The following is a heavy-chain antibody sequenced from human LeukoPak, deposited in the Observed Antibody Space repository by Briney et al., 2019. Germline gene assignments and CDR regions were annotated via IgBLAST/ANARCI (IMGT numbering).Heavy chain of an antibody. Sequence: GGSLRLSCAASGFTFSNYAMHWVRQAPGKGLEYVSAISSNGGSTYYANSVKGRFTISRDNSKNTLYIQMGSLRAEDMAVYYCARAAAARLYYYYYMDVWGKGTTVTVSS. D-gene: IGHD6-6*01. CDR2: ISSNGGST. CDR3: ARAAAARLYYYYYMDV. J-gene: IGHJ6*03. CDR1: GFTFSNYA. V-gene: IGHV3-64*01.